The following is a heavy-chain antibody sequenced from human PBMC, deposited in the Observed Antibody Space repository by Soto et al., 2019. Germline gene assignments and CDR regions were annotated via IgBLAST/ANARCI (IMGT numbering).Heavy chain of an antibody. CDR1: GFTFSSHA. CDR2: VSASGANT. V-gene: IGHV3-23*01. J-gene: IGHJ4*02. D-gene: IGHD6-19*01. CDR3: GKESSIFDY. Sequence: GGSLRLSCAASGFTFSSHAMGWVRQAPGKGLGGVSAVSASGANTFYAASVKGRFTISRDNSKNTLYLQMNSLRAEDTAVYYCGKESSIFDYWGQGTLVTVPS.